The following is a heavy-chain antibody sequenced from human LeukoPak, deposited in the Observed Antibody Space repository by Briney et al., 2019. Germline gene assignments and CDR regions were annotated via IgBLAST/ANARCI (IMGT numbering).Heavy chain of an antibody. D-gene: IGHD3-22*01. Sequence: GGSLRLSCAASGFTFNGYGMSWVRQGPGKGLEWVSGINWNGGTTGYADSVRGRFTISRDNAKNSLYLQMNSLRAEDTALYYCARDKHYYDSSNYVWGQGTLVTVSS. V-gene: IGHV3-20*04. CDR1: GFTFNGYG. CDR3: ARDKHYYDSSNYV. J-gene: IGHJ4*02. CDR2: INWNGGTT.